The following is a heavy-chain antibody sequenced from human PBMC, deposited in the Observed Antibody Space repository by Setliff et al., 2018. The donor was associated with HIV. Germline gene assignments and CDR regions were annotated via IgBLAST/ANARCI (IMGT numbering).Heavy chain of an antibody. V-gene: IGHV1-46*01. CDR3: ARVRYCSGGSCYGGEYWFDP. J-gene: IGHJ5*02. D-gene: IGHD2-15*01. CDR2: IHPSGGST. Sequence: ASVKVSCKASGYTFTSYYIHWVRQAPGQWREWMGVIHPSGGSTSYAQSFQDRVTMTRDTSTSTVYMELSSLRSEDTAVYYCARVRYCSGGSCYGGEYWFDPGAREPWSPSPQ. CDR1: GYTFTSYY.